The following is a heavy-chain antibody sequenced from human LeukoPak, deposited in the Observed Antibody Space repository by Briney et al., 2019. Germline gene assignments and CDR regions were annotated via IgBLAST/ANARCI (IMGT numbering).Heavy chain of an antibody. Sequence: PGGSLRLSCAASGFTFSSCSMHWVRQATGKGLVWVSRINSDGSSISYADSVKGRFTISRDNAKNTLYLQMNSLRREDTAVYYCAKSDSSGWFYGFNAVDVWGQGTMVTVSS. CDR2: INSDGSSI. CDR1: GFTFSSCS. D-gene: IGHD6-19*01. J-gene: IGHJ3*01. V-gene: IGHV3-74*01. CDR3: AKSDSSGWFYGFNAVDV.